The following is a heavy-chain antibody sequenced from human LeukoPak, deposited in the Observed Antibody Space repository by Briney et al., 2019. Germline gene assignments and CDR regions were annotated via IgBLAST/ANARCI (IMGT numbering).Heavy chain of an antibody. J-gene: IGHJ4*02. CDR1: GGTFSSYA. V-gene: IGHV1-69*13. CDR2: IIPIFGTA. CDR3: ARGLLYYDSSGPIGGYFDY. D-gene: IGHD3-22*01. Sequence: SVKVSCKASGGTFSSYAISWVRQAPGQGLEWMGGIIPIFGTANYAQKFQGRVTITADESTSTAYMELSSLRSEDTAVYYCARGLLYYDSSGPIGGYFDYWGQGTLVTVSS.